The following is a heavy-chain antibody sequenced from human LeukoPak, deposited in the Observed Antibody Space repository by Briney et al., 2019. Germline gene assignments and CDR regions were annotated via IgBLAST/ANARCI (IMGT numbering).Heavy chain of an antibody. CDR3: ARDPGLYDSSGYYPNWFDP. D-gene: IGHD3-22*01. V-gene: IGHV3-30-3*01. J-gene: IGHJ5*02. CDR2: ISYDGSNK. CDR1: GFTFSSYA. Sequence: PGGSLRLSCAASGFTFSSYAMHWVRQAPGKGLEWVAVISYDGSNKYYADSVKGRFTISGDNSKNTLYLQMNSLRAEDTAVYYCARDPGLYDSSGYYPNWFDPWGQGTLVTVSS.